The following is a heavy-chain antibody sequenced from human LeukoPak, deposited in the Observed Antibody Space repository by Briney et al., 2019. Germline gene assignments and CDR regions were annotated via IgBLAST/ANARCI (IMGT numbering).Heavy chain of an antibody. CDR3: ANLPASIVGATCSFDY. D-gene: IGHD1-26*01. CDR1: GFTFSSYA. CDR2: ISGSGGST. V-gene: IGHV3-23*01. Sequence: GGSLRLSCAASGFTFSSYAMSWVRLAPGKGLEWVSAISGSGGSTYYADSVKGRFTISRDNSKNTLYLQMNSLRAEDTAVYYCANLPASIVGATCSFDYWGQGTLVTVSS. J-gene: IGHJ4*02.